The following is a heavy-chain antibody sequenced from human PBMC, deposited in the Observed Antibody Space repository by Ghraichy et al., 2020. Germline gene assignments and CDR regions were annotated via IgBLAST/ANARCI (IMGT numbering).Heavy chain of an antibody. V-gene: IGHV1-46*01. CDR3: ARGGIRKTGAFDI. J-gene: IGHJ3*02. Sequence: ASVKVSCKASGYTFTRYYMHWVRQAPGQGLEWMGIVNPTGGSTSYAQKFQGRVTMTGDTSTSTVYMELSGLTSEDMAVYYCARGGIRKTGAFDIWGQGTMVTVSS. CDR1: GYTFTRYY. CDR2: VNPTGGST. D-gene: IGHD3-9*01.